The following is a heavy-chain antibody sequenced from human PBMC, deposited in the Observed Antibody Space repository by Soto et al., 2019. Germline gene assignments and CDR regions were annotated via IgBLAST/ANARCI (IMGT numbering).Heavy chain of an antibody. Sequence: QRQLQESGPGLVKPTETLSLTCTVPCGSISSSSYYWGWIRQPPGKGLEWIGIIYYSWSTYYNPSLKSRVTSSVATSNNQLSMRLGSVTAAATAVYYRESHWRWLPYGNYYYGMDVWGQGTTITVSS. CDR1: CGSISSSSYY. D-gene: IGHD5-12*01. CDR2: IYYSWST. J-gene: IGHJ6*02. CDR3: ESHWRWLPYGNYYYGMDV. V-gene: IGHV4-39*01.